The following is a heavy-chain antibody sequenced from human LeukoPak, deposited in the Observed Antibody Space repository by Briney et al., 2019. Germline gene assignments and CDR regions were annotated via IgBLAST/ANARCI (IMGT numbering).Heavy chain of an antibody. D-gene: IGHD2-15*01. V-gene: IGHV3-74*01. Sequence: GGSLRLSCATSGFTSDTFWMHWVRQAPGQGLVWVSRINSDGSTTTYADSVKGRFTISGDNAKNTLYLQMNSLRAEDTAVYYCTSGYCSGGGCHTTNSPFDYWGQGILVTVSS. CDR3: TSGYCSGGGCHTTNSPFDY. J-gene: IGHJ4*02. CDR2: INSDGSTT. CDR1: GFTSDTFW.